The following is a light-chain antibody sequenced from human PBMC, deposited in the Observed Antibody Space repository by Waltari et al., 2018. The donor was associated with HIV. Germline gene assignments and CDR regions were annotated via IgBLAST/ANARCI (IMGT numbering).Light chain of an antibody. J-gene: IGKJ4*01. CDR2: DAS. V-gene: IGKV3-11*01. CDR1: HSINSY. CDR3: QQSYTTPLT. Sequence: EIVLTQSPDTLSLSPGETATLSCRASHSINSYLAWCQQKPGQAPRLLIFDASQRAAGIPVRFSGSGSGTEFTLTISSLQPEDFATYYCQQSYTTPLTFGGGTKVEIK.